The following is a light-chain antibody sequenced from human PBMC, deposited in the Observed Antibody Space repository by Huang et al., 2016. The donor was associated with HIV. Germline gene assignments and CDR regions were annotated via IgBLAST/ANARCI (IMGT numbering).Light chain of an antibody. J-gene: IGKJ5*01. V-gene: IGKV3D-20*01. Sequence: EIVSTQSPATLSLSPGERATLSCGASQSVSSYLAWYQQKPGLAPRLLIYDASSRATGIPDRFSGRGSGTDFTLTISRLEPEDFAVYYCQQYGTLPRTFGQGTRLEIK. CDR2: DAS. CDR1: QSVSSY. CDR3: QQYGTLPRT.